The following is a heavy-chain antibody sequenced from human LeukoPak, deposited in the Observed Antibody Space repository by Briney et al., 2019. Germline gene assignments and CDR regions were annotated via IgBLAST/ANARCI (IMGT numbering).Heavy chain of an antibody. V-gene: IGHV1-69*05. J-gene: IGHJ4*02. CDR3: ARNLAEYYDSSAYYFDY. CDR2: IIPIFGTA. D-gene: IGHD3-22*01. CDR1: GGTFSSYA. Sequence: ASVKVSCKASGGTFSSYAISWVRQAPGQGLEWMGGIIPIFGTANYAQKFQGRVTITTDESTSTAYMELSSLRSEDTAVYYCARNLAEYYDSSAYYFDYWGQGTLVTVSS.